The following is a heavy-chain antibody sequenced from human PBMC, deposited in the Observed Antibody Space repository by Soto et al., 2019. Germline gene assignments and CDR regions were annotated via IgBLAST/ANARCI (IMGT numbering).Heavy chain of an antibody. CDR2: IKQDGSEK. D-gene: IGHD3-3*01. CDR3: ARRSLRFLEWLLSVDMDV. J-gene: IGHJ6*03. CDR1: GFTFSSYW. V-gene: IGHV3-7*01. Sequence: GGSLRLSCAASGFTFSSYWMSWVRQAPGKGLEWVANIKQDGSEKYYVDSVKGRFTISRDNAKNSLYLQMNSLRAEDTAVYYCARRSLRFLEWLLSVDMDVWGKGTTVTVSS.